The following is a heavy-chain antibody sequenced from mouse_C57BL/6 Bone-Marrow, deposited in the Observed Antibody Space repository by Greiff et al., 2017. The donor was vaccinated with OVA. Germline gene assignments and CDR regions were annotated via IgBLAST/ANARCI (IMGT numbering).Heavy chain of an antibody. CDR3: ASGDGYYPFDY. CDR1: GYTFTSYW. Sequence: QVQLQQPGAELVRPGPSVKLSCKASGYTFTSYWMHWVKQRPGQGLEWIGVIDPSDSYTNYNQKFKGKATLTVDTSSSTAYMQLSSLTSEDSAVYYCASGDGYYPFDYWGQGTTLTVSS. D-gene: IGHD2-3*01. J-gene: IGHJ2*01. V-gene: IGHV1-59*01. CDR2: IDPSDSYT.